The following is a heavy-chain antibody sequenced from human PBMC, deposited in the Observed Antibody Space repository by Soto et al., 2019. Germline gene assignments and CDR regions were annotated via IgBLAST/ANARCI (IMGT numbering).Heavy chain of an antibody. CDR3: ARLQLVDWFFINIDLYRMDV. J-gene: IGHJ6*02. CDR1: GFTFRSHS. D-gene: IGHD6-13*01. CDR2: IDSSGNSI. V-gene: IGHV3-48*02. Sequence: EVQLVESGGGLVQPGGSLRLSCSSSGFTFRSHSMNWVRQAPGKGLEWVARIDSSGNSIYYADSVKGRFAVSRDNANSSLFLQMNSLRDEDTAVYYCARLQLVDWFFINIDLYRMDVWGQGTTVVVSS.